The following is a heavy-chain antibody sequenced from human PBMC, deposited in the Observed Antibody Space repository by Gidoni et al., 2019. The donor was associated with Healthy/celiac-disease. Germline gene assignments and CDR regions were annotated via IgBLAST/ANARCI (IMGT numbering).Heavy chain of an antibody. CDR3: ANTEPLDYYDSSGYYSGPFDY. D-gene: IGHD3-22*01. V-gene: IGHV3-30*04. CDR1: GFTFSSYA. CDR2: ISYDGSNK. J-gene: IGHJ4*02. Sequence: QVQLVESGGGVVQPGRSLRLSCAASGFTFSSYAMPWFRQAPGKGLEWVAVISYDGSNKYYADSVKGRFTISRDNSKNTLYLQMNSLRAEDTAVYYCANTEPLDYYDSSGYYSGPFDYWGQGTLVTVSS.